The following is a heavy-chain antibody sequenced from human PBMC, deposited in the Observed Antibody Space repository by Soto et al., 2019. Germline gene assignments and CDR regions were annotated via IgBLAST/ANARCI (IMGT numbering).Heavy chain of an antibody. D-gene: IGHD4-17*01. V-gene: IGHV3-30*18. CDR1: GFTFSSYG. CDR2: MSYDGINK. J-gene: IGHJ4*02. Sequence: QVQLVESGGGVVQPGRSLRLSCAASGFTFSSYGMHWVRQAPGKGLEWVAFMSYDGINKYYADSVKGRFTISRDNSKNTLYLQMSSLRAEETAVYYCAKDRWDRQLRSYFDYWGQGTLVTVSS. CDR3: AKDRWDRQLRSYFDY.